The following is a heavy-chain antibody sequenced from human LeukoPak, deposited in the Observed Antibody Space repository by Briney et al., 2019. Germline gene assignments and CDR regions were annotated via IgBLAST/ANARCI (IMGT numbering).Heavy chain of an antibody. J-gene: IGHJ4*02. CDR1: GGSISSGSYY. CDR3: AREGDYYDSSGYYYEGYYFDY. CDR2: IYTSGST. D-gene: IGHD3-22*01. Sequence: PSQTLSLTCMVSGGSISSGSYYWSWIRQPAGKGLEWIGRIYTSGSTNYNPSLKSRVTISVDTSKNQFSLKLSSVTAADTAVYYCAREGDYYDSSGYYYEGYYFDYWGQGTLVTVSS. V-gene: IGHV4-61*02.